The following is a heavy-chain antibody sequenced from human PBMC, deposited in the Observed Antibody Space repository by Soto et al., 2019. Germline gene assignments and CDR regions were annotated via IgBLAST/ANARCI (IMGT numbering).Heavy chain of an antibody. D-gene: IGHD3-3*01. J-gene: IGHJ5*02. CDR1: GFTFSSYW. CDR3: ARARVYYDFWSGYYPWFDP. CDR2: IKQDGSEK. V-gene: IGHV3-7*01. Sequence: GSLRLSCAASGFTFSSYWMSWVRQAPGKGLEWVANIKQDGSEKYYVDSVKGRFTISRDNAKNSLYLQMNSLRAEDTAVYYCARARVYYDFWSGYYPWFDPWGQGTLVTVSS.